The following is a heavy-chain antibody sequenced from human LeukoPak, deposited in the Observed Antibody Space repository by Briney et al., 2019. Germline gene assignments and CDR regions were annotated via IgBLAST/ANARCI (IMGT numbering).Heavy chain of an antibody. CDR3: ARCTTGKTFGSLREIKKSREIDY. J-gene: IGHJ4*02. D-gene: IGHD1-1*01. Sequence: GGSLRLSCEGTGFSFGIYWMSWVRQAPGKGLEWVANINEDGSEKYYVDSVKGRFTISRDNGKNALYLQMKSLRAEDTAVYYCARCTTGKTFGSLREIKKSREIDYWGQGTLVTVSS. V-gene: IGHV3-7*01. CDR1: GFSFGIYW. CDR2: INEDGSEK.